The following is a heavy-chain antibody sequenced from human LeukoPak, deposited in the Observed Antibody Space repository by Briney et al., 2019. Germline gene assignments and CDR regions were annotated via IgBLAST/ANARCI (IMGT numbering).Heavy chain of an antibody. CDR3: ARTKLYDSSGYYYKIPSYYFDY. CDR1: GFTFDDYA. V-gene: IGHV3-9*01. Sequence: PGRSLRLSCAASGFTFDDYAMHWVRQAPGKGLEWVSGISWNSGSIGYADSVKGRFTISRDNAKNSLYLQMNSLRAEDTALYYCARTKLYDSSGYYYKIPSYYFDYWGQGTLVTVSS. CDR2: ISWNSGSI. D-gene: IGHD3-22*01. J-gene: IGHJ4*02.